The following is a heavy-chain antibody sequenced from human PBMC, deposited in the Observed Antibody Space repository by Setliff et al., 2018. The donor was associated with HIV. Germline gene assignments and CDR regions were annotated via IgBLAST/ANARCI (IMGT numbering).Heavy chain of an antibody. CDR2: IYYSGST. CDR1: GGSISSSSYY. V-gene: IGHV4-39*02. Sequence: SETLSLTCTVSGGSISSSSYYWGWVRQPPGKGLEWIGSIYYSGSTYYNPSLKSRVTISVDTSKNQFSLKLSSVTAADTAVYYCTIEGAGTIVYSWGQGTLVTVSS. J-gene: IGHJ4*02. CDR3: TIEGAGTIVYS. D-gene: IGHD6-19*01.